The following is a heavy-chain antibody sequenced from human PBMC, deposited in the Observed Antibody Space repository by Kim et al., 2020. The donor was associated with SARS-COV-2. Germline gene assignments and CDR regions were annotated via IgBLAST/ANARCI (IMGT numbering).Heavy chain of an antibody. CDR2: INQFGSET. CDR3: ARDAWAQGWTDGFDY. D-gene: IGHD1-26*01. V-gene: IGHV3-7*01. CDR1: GFTFSNFW. Sequence: EGSLRLSCAASGFTFSNFWMSWVRQAPGKGLEWVANINQFGSETKYVDSVKGRFTISRDNAKDSVYLQMNNLRAEDRAVYYCARDAWAQGWTDGFDYWGQGTLVTVSS. J-gene: IGHJ4*02.